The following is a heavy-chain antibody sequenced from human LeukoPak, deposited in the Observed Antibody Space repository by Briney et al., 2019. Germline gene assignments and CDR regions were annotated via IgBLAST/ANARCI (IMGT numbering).Heavy chain of an antibody. CDR1: GFTFSSYG. Sequence: GRSLRLSCAASGFTFSSYGMHWVRQAPGKGLEWVAVIWDDGSNKYYADSVRGRFTISRDNSKNTLYLQVNSLRVEDTAIYYCAKGLMVRGVMSRWGQGTLVTVSS. V-gene: IGHV3-33*03. CDR2: IWDDGSNK. J-gene: IGHJ4*02. D-gene: IGHD3-10*01. CDR3: AKGLMVRGVMSR.